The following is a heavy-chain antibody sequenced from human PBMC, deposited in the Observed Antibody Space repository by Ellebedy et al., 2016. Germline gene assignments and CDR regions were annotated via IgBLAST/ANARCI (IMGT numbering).Heavy chain of an antibody. CDR1: GFSFSTFF. Sequence: GGSLRLXXTASGFSFSTFFMSWVRQAPGKGLEWVSVIYSGGSTNYADSVKGRFTISRDNAKNSVYLQMNSLRDEDTAVYYCTRGGLDNSFDVWGQGTMVTVSS. J-gene: IGHJ3*01. V-gene: IGHV3-66*01. CDR3: TRGGLDNSFDV. CDR2: IYSGGST. D-gene: IGHD3-16*01.